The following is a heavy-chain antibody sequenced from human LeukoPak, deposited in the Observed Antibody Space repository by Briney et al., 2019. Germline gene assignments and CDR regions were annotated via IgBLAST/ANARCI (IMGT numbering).Heavy chain of an antibody. CDR2: TDTSGVIT. Sequence: GGSLRLSCAASGFTFSNYGMNWVRQAPGKGLEWVSVTDTSGVITYYTDSVKGRFTISRDNSKNTLNLQMDSLRVEDTAVYYCAKGDTGVIRRYYLDAGGQGTLVTVSS. J-gene: IGHJ4*02. CDR3: AKGDTGVIRRYYLDA. V-gene: IGHV3-23*05. D-gene: IGHD5-18*01. CDR1: GFTFSNYG.